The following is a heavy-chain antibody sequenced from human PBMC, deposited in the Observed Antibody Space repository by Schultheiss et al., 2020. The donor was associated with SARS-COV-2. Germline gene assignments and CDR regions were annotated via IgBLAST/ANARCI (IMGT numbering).Heavy chain of an antibody. V-gene: IGHV3-74*01. CDR3: AKEDPQWLVSQTYGMDV. D-gene: IGHD6-19*01. CDR2: INSDGSST. Sequence: GGSLRLSCAASGFTFSSYWMHWVRQAPGKGLVWVSRINSDGSSTSYADSVKGRFTISRDNSKNTLYLQMNSLRAEDTAVYYCAKEDPQWLVSQTYGMDVWGQGTTVTVSS. J-gene: IGHJ6*02. CDR1: GFTFSSYW.